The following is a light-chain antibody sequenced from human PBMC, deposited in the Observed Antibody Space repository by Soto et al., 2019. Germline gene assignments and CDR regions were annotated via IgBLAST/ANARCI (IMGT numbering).Light chain of an antibody. V-gene: IGKV3-11*01. Sequence: EVVLTQSPATLSLSPGERANLSCRTGQSVSRTLAWYQQKSGQAPRLLIYDASNRATGIPTRFSGSGSGTDFTLTISSRELEDFAVYYCQQRYNWPQTFGQGTKVEIK. CDR1: QSVSRT. J-gene: IGKJ1*01. CDR2: DAS. CDR3: QQRYNWPQT.